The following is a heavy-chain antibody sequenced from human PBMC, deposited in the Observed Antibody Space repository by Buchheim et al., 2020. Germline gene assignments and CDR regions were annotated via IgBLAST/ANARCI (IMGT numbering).Heavy chain of an antibody. D-gene: IGHD3-10*01. CDR1: GYVFTSYH. Sequence: QVQLVQSGAEVRKPGASVKISCRTSGYVFTSYHIHWVRQVPDQGLESMGIIYPNSGETRDTQKFQDRLTLTRDTSTRTVYMELSSLRSEDTAIYYCGLGSETYPLVDYWGQGTL. J-gene: IGHJ4*02. CDR3: GLGSETYPLVDY. V-gene: IGHV1-46*01. CDR2: IYPNSGET.